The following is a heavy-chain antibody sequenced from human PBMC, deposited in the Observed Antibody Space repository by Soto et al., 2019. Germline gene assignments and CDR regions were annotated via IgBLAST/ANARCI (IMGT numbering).Heavy chain of an antibody. J-gene: IGHJ6*02. D-gene: IGHD5-12*01. Sequence: GESLKISCKGSGYSFTSYWIGWVRQMPGKGLEWMGIIYPGDSDTRYSTSFQGQVTISADKSISTAYMQWSSLKASDTAMYYCARQREGYNRPPYYYGMDVWGQGTTVTVSS. CDR1: GYSFTSYW. V-gene: IGHV5-51*01. CDR2: IYPGDSDT. CDR3: ARQREGYNRPPYYYGMDV.